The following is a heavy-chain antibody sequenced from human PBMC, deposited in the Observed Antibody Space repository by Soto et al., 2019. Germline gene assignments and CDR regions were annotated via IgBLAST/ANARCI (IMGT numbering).Heavy chain of an antibody. CDR2: IIPIFGTA. D-gene: IGHD5-12*01. Sequence: QVQLVQSGAAVKKPGSSVTVSCKASGGTFSSYTISWVRHAPGQGLEWMGGIIPIFGTANYAQKFLGRVTITADESTSTVYMELSSLRSEDTAVYYCARGNHRWLQLWYFDLWGRGTLVTVSS. CDR3: ARGNHRWLQLWYFDL. V-gene: IGHV1-69*12. CDR1: GGTFSSYT. J-gene: IGHJ2*01.